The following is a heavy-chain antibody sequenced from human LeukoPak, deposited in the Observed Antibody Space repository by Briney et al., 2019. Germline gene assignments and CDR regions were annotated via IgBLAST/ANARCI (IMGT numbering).Heavy chain of an antibody. V-gene: IGHV1-18*01. Sequence: GASVKISCKASGYSFTSYAYNWVRQAPGQGLEWMGWISAYDGGTKYAQDLQGRVTMTTDTSTRTAYMELTRLTSDDTAVYYCARDPLTSTWSPYYFTLDVWGQGTTVSVCS. J-gene: IGHJ6*02. CDR1: GYSFTSYA. CDR3: ARDPLTSTWSPYYFTLDV. D-gene: IGHD6-13*01. CDR2: ISAYDGGT.